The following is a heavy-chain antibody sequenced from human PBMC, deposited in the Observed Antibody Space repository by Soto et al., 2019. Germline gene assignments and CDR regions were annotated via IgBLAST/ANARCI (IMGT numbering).Heavy chain of an antibody. CDR2: ISWNSRSI. D-gene: IGHD3-10*01. J-gene: IGHJ4*02. V-gene: IGHV3-9*01. CDR1: GLTVAESA. CDR3: TKGYYGSGSSYFDY. Sequence: EVQWVESGGGLVQPGGSLRLSCAASGLTVAESAMHWVRQAPGKGLEWVSGISWNSRSIDYADSVKGRFTISRDNAKNSFFLQMNSLGPEDTALYYCTKGYYGSGSSYFDYWSRGALVTVSS.